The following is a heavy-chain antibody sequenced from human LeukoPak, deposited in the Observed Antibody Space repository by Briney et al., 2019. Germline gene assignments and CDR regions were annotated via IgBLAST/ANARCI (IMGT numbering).Heavy chain of an antibody. Sequence: ASVKVSCKASGGTFSSYAISWVRQAPGQGLEWMGRIIPILGIANYAQKLQGRVTMTTDTSTSTAYMELRSLRSDDTAVYYCARMTGPAQDYWGQGTLVTVSS. CDR3: ARMTGPAQDY. J-gene: IGHJ4*02. CDR1: GGTFSSYA. CDR2: IIPILGIA. V-gene: IGHV1-69*04.